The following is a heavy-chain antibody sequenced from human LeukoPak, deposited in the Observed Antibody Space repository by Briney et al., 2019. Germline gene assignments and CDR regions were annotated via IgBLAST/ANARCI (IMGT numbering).Heavy chain of an antibody. CDR3: ARHPSLITSRFDFDY. V-gene: IGHV4-4*02. CDR1: GGSISSSNW. D-gene: IGHD3-16*01. Sequence: PSETLSLTCAVSGGSISSSNWWSWIRQPPGKGLEWIGEIYHSGSTNYNPSLKSRVTISVDKSKTQFSLKLSSVTAADTAVYYCARHPSLITSRFDFDYWGQGTLVTVSS. J-gene: IGHJ4*02. CDR2: IYHSGST.